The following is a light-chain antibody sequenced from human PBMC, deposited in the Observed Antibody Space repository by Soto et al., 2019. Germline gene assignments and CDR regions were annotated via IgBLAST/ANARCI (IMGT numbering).Light chain of an antibody. V-gene: IGKV1-27*01. CDR1: QGISNY. J-gene: IGKJ4*01. CDR3: HKYNSAPRLT. Sequence: DIQMTQSPSSLSASVGDRVTITCRASQGISNYLAWYQQKPGKVPKLLIYAASTLQSGVPSRFSGSGSGTDFTLPSSSLQPEDVATYYCHKYNSAPRLTFGGGTKVEIK. CDR2: AAS.